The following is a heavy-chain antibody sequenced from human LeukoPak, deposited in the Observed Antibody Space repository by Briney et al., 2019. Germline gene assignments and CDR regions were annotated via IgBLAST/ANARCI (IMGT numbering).Heavy chain of an antibody. Sequence: ASVKVSCKASGYTFTSYGISWVRQAPGQGLEWMGWISAHNGNTNYAQKFQDRVTMTTDTSTNTAYMELTSLRSDDTAVYFCAREGTLVVAGWFYYYGMDVWGQGTTVTVSS. V-gene: IGHV1-18*01. CDR2: ISAHNGNT. CDR3: AREGTLVVAGWFYYYGMDV. J-gene: IGHJ6*02. D-gene: IGHD2-2*01. CDR1: GYTFTSYG.